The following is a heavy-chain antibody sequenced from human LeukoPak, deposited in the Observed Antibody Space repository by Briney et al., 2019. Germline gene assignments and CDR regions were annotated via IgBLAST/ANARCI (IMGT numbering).Heavy chain of an antibody. D-gene: IGHD3-22*01. CDR1: GFTFDDYA. CDR3: AKWPNYSDSSGI. V-gene: IGHV3-9*01. CDR2: ISWNSGSI. J-gene: IGHJ4*02. Sequence: PGGSLRLSCAASGFTFDDYAMHWVRQAPGKGLEWVSGISWNSGSIGYADSVKGRFTISRDNAKNSLYLQMNSLRAEDTALYYCAKWPNYSDSSGIWGQGTLVTVSS.